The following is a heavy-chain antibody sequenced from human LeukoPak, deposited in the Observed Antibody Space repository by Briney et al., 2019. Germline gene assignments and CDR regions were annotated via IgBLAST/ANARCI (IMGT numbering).Heavy chain of an antibody. Sequence: GGSLRLSCAASGFTFSNYGMHWVRQAPGKGLEWVAVIWYDGSNKYYADSVKGRFTISRDNSKNTLYLQMNSLRAEDTAVYYCARATPKAVRPRDAFDIWGQGTMVTVSS. CDR2: IWYDGSNK. D-gene: IGHD3-10*01. CDR1: GFTFSNYG. CDR3: ARATPKAVRPRDAFDI. J-gene: IGHJ3*02. V-gene: IGHV3-33*01.